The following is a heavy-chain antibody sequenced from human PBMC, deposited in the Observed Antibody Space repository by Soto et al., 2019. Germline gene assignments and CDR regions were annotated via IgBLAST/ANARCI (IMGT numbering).Heavy chain of an antibody. Sequence: QVQLVQSGAEVKKPGSSVKVSCKAPGGTFSSYAISWVRQAPGQGLEWMGGVIPIFGTAKYAQKFQGRVTITADESTSTSYMELRSLRSEDTAVYYCARSQGGSSSLDIYYYYYYGMDVWGHGTTVTVSS. D-gene: IGHD2-15*01. J-gene: IGHJ6*02. V-gene: IGHV1-69*01. CDR3: ARSQGGSSSLDIYYYYYYGMDV. CDR2: VIPIFGTA. CDR1: GGTFSSYA.